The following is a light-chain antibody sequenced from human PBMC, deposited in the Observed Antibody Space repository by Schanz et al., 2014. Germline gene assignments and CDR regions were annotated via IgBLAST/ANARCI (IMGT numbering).Light chain of an antibody. CDR1: SSDVGKYNL. V-gene: IGLV2-14*02. CDR2: EGS. Sequence: QSALTQPASVSGSPGQSITISCTGTSSDVGKYNLVSWYQQHPGKVPKLLIFEGSQRPSGVSNRFSGSKSGNTASLTISGLQAEDEADYYCSSYTSSSTRVFGGGTKLTVL. J-gene: IGLJ3*02. CDR3: SSYTSSSTRV.